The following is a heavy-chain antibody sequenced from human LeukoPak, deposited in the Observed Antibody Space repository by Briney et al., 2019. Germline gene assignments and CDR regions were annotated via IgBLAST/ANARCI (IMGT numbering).Heavy chain of an antibody. V-gene: IGHV4-61*01. J-gene: IGHJ4*02. D-gene: IGHD2-15*01. Sequence: SETLSLTCTVSGGSVSSGSYYWSWIRQPPGKGLEWIGYIYYSGNTNYNPSLKSRVTISVDTSKNQFSLKLSSVTAADTAVYYCASIVAATVDYWGQGTLVTVSS. CDR3: ASIVAATVDY. CDR2: IYYSGNT. CDR1: GGSVSSGSYY.